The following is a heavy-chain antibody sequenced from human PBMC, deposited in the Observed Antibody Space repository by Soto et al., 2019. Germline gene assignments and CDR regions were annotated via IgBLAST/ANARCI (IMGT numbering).Heavy chain of an antibody. Sequence: QVQLVQSGAEVKKPGASVKVSCKASGYTFTSYAMHWVRQAPGQRLEWMGWINAGNGNTKYSQKFQGRVTITRDTSASTAYMELSSLRSEDTAVYYCARVFLGYCSSTSCPSFDIWGQGTMVTVSS. D-gene: IGHD2-2*01. J-gene: IGHJ3*02. V-gene: IGHV1-3*01. CDR2: INAGNGNT. CDR1: GYTFTSYA. CDR3: ARVFLGYCSSTSCPSFDI.